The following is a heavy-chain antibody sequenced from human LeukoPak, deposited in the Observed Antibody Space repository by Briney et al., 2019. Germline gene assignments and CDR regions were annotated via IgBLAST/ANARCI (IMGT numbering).Heavy chain of an antibody. D-gene: IGHD3-10*02. CDR1: GFTFSDAW. CDR2: IKSKTDGVTI. J-gene: IGHJ1*01. V-gene: IGHV3-15*01. CDR3: LFSIFQH. Sequence: GGSLRLSCAASGFTFSDAWMSWVRQAPGKGLEWVGRIKSKTDGVTIDYGTAMKDRFRISRDDSKNTLYLQMNSLKTEDTAVYYCLFSIFQHWGQGTLVTVSS.